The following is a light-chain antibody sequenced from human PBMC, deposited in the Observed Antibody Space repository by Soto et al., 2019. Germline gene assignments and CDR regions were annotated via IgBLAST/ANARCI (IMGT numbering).Light chain of an antibody. CDR3: PPYNNWFT. CDR1: QSVSSN. Sequence: EIVMTQSPATLSVSPGERATLSCRASQSVSSNLAWYQQKPGQAPRLLIYGASTRATGIPARFSGSGSGTEFTLTISSLQSEDFAVYYCPPYNNWFTFGPGTKVDIK. V-gene: IGKV3-15*01. CDR2: GAS. J-gene: IGKJ3*01.